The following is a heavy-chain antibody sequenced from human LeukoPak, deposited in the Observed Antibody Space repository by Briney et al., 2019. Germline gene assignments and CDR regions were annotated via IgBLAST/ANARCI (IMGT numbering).Heavy chain of an antibody. CDR3: ARNNYYDISGYASPFDC. CDR2: IKEDGSEK. V-gene: IGHV3-7*01. CDR1: GFTFRSYW. J-gene: IGHJ4*02. Sequence: GGSLSLSCAASGFTFRSYWMSWVRQAPGKGLEWVANIKEDGSEKYYVDSVKGRFTISRDNPMDSVFLQMNSLRAEDTAVYYCARNNYYDISGYASPFDCWGQGTLVTVPS. D-gene: IGHD3-22*01.